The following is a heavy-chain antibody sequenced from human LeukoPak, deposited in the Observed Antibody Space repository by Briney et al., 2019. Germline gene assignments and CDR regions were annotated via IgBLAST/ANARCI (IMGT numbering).Heavy chain of an antibody. CDR2: IRYDGSRK. V-gene: IGHV3-30*02. CDR3: ATETPDTSGSKLDY. J-gene: IGHJ4*02. Sequence: HPGGSLRLSCAASGFIFSNYAMHWVRQAAGKGLEWVAYIRYDGSRKYYADSVNGRFTISRDNSKNTLYLQVHSLRGEDTAVYYCATETPDTSGSKLDYWGQGTLVTVSS. CDR1: GFIFSNYA. D-gene: IGHD3-22*01.